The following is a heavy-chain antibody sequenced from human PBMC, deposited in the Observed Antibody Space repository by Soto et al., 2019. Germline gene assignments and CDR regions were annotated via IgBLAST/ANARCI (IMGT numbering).Heavy chain of an antibody. J-gene: IGHJ4*02. CDR3: AKGGTPEYFDY. V-gene: IGHV3-23*01. Sequence: GGSLRLSCAASGFTFSGYGMSWVRQAPGKGLEWVSGISGSGISTYYADSVKGRFTISRDNSKNTLYLHMKSLRAEDTAVYYCAKGGTPEYFDYWGQGTLLTVSS. CDR1: GFTFSGYG. CDR2: ISGSGIST. D-gene: IGHD1-1*01.